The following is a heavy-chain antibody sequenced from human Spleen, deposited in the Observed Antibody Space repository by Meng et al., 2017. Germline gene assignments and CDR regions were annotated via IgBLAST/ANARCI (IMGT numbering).Heavy chain of an antibody. J-gene: IGHJ4*02. V-gene: IGHV2-5*08. Sequence: SGPTLVKPTQTLTLTCTFSGFSLSTSGMCVSWIRQPPGKALEWLALIYWDDDKRYSPSLKSRLTITKDTSKNQVVLTMTNMDPVDTATYYCAHRDSSGYYYHFDYWGQGTLVTVSS. CDR2: IYWDDDK. CDR1: GFSLSTSGMC. CDR3: AHRDSSGYYYHFDY. D-gene: IGHD3-22*01.